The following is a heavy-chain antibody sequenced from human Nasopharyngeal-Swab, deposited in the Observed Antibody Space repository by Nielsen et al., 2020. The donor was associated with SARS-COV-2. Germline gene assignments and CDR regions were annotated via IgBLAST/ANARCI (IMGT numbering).Heavy chain of an antibody. D-gene: IGHD1-1*01. J-gene: IGHJ2*01. CDR3: AKDLDWNWYFDL. CDR2: ISGSGGST. CDR1: GFTFSSYA. V-gene: IGHV3-23*01. Sequence: GESLKISCAASGFTFSSYAMSWVRQAPGKGLEWVSAISGSGGSTYYADSVKGRFTISRDNSKNTLYLQMNSLRAEDTAAYYCAKDLDWNWYFDLWGRGTLVTVSS.